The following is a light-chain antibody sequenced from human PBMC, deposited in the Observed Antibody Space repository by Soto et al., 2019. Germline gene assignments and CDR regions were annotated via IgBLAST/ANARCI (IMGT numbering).Light chain of an antibody. CDR1: QSVSSSY. Sequence: GLSQSAGTLSLSQGERATLSCRASQSVSSSYLAWYRQKPGQAPRLLIYGASSRATGIPDRFSGSGSGTDFTLTISRLEPEDFAVYYCQQYGSSPTFGGGSMVDVK. CDR2: GAS. J-gene: IGKJ4*01. V-gene: IGKV3-20*01. CDR3: QQYGSSPT.